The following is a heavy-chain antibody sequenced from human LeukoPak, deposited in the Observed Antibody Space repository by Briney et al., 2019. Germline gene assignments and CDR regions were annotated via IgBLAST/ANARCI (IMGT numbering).Heavy chain of an antibody. CDR2: ISSSSSYI. V-gene: IGHV3-21*01. CDR3: ARGYSYGHGGSDY. J-gene: IGHJ4*02. Sequence: GGSLRLSCAASGFTFSSYSMNWVRQAPGKGLEWVSSISSSSSYIYYADSVKGRFIISRDNAKNSLYLQMNSLRAEDTAVYYCARGYSYGHGGSDYWGQGTLVTVSS. CDR1: GFTFSSYS. D-gene: IGHD5-18*01.